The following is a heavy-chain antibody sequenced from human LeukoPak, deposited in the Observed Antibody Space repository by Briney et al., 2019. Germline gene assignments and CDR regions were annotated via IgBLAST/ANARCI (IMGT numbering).Heavy chain of an antibody. D-gene: IGHD6-13*01. Sequence: GGSLRLSRAASGFTFSSYGMHWVRQAPGKGLEWVAVISYDGSNKYYADSVKGRFTISRDNSKNTLYLQMNSLRAEDTAVYYCAGAYSSSWYLIDYWGQGTLVTVSS. CDR3: AGAYSSSWYLIDY. CDR1: GFTFSSYG. J-gene: IGHJ4*02. CDR2: ISYDGSNK. V-gene: IGHV3-30*03.